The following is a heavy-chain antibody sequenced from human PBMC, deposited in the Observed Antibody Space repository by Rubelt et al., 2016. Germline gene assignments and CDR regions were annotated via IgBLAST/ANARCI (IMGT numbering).Heavy chain of an antibody. CDR2: IDPSDSYT. V-gene: IGHV5-10-1*01. CDR3: ARLLSGWYPVGSLDY. Sequence: RQMPGKGLEWMGRIDPSDSYTNYSPSFQGHVTISADKSISTAYLQWSSLKASDTAMYYCARLLSGWYPVGSLDYWGQGTLVTVSS. D-gene: IGHD6-19*01. J-gene: IGHJ4*02.